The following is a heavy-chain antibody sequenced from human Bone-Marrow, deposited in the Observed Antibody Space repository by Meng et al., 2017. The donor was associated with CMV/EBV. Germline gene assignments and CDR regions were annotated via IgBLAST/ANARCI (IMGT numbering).Heavy chain of an antibody. Sequence: GESLKISCAASGFTFSSYWMHWVRQAPGKGLVWVSRINSDGSSTSYADSVKGRFTISRDNAKNTLYLQMNSLRAEDTAVYYCARDISARYDFWSGYFGIDYYYGMDVWGQGTTVTASS. CDR1: GFTFSSYW. J-gene: IGHJ6*02. D-gene: IGHD3-3*01. V-gene: IGHV3-74*01. CDR2: INSDGSST. CDR3: ARDISARYDFWSGYFGIDYYYGMDV.